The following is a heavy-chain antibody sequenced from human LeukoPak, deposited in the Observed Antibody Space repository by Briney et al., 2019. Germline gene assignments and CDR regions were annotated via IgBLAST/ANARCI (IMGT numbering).Heavy chain of an antibody. J-gene: IGHJ4*02. D-gene: IGHD2-2*01. Sequence: GGSLRLSCAASGFTFTTYVMHWVRQAPGKGLEWVAVISSDGSNKYYADSVKGRFTISRDNSKNTLFLQMNSLRAEDRAVYYCAKDSLRTVPKASFDSWGQGTLVTVSS. CDR1: GFTFTTYV. V-gene: IGHV3-30*04. CDR2: ISSDGSNK. CDR3: AKDSLRTVPKASFDS.